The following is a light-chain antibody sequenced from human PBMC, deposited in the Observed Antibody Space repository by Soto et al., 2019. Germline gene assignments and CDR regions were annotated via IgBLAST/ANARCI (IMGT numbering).Light chain of an antibody. J-gene: IGLJ2*01. V-gene: IGLV2-8*01. CDR2: EVS. CDR1: SSDVGGYNY. CDR3: SSYAGSNHVV. Sequence: QAVLTHPPSASGSPGQSVTISCTGTSSDVGGYNYVSWYQQHPGKAPKLMIYEVSKRPSGVPDRFSGSKSGNTASLTVSGLQAEDEADYSCSSYAGSNHVVFGGGTKVTVL.